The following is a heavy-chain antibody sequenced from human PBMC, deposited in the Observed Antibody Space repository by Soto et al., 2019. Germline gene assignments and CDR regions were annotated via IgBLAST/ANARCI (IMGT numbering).Heavy chain of an antibody. J-gene: IGHJ4*02. Sequence: QVQLQESGPGLVKPSQTLSLTCTVSGGSISSGDYYWSWIRQPPGKGLEWIGYILYSGTTNYNPSLESRLTISADTSKTQCSLKLTSVTAADTAVYYCARNGALDYWGRGTLVTVSS. CDR2: ILYSGTT. CDR3: ARNGALDY. D-gene: IGHD2-8*01. V-gene: IGHV4-30-4*01. CDR1: GGSISSGDYY.